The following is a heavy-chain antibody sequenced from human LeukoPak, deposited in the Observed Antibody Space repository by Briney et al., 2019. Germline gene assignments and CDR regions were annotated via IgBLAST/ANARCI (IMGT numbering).Heavy chain of an antibody. V-gene: IGHV3-48*01. CDR3: AREAAYYMDV. CDR2: ISPSSSTI. Sequence: PGGSLRLSCAASGFTFSNYAMNWVRQAPGKGLEWVSYISPSSSTIYYADSVEGRFTVSRDNAKNSLFLHMNDLRAEDTAVYYCAREAAYYMDVWGKGTTVTVS. D-gene: IGHD2-21*01. CDR1: GFTFSNYA. J-gene: IGHJ6*03.